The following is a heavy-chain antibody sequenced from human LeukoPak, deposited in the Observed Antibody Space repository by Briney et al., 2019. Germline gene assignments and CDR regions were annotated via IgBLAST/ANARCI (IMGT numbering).Heavy chain of an antibody. J-gene: IGHJ6*03. D-gene: IGHD3-16*01. CDR1: GGSISSYY. CDR3: ARLGLPDSITGYYYYYMDV. V-gene: IGHV4-4*09. CDR2: IYTSGST. Sequence: SETLSLTCTVSGGSISSYYWSWIRQPPGKGLEWIGNIYTSGSTNYNPSLKSRVTISVDTSKNQFSLKLSSVTAADTAVYYCARLGLPDSITGYYYYYMDVWGKGTTVTVSS.